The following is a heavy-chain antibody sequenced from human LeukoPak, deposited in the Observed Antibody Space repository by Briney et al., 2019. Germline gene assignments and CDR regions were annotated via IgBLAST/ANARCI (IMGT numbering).Heavy chain of an antibody. J-gene: IGHJ4*02. Sequence: ASVKVSCKASDYTFTSYGISWVRQAPGQGLEWMGWISAYNGNTNYAQKLQGRVTMTTDTSTSTAYMELRSPRSDDTAVYYCARGGITMIVVAYWFFDYWGQGTLVTVSS. CDR2: ISAYNGNT. V-gene: IGHV1-18*01. CDR3: ARGGITMIVVAYWFFDY. CDR1: DYTFTSYG. D-gene: IGHD3-22*01.